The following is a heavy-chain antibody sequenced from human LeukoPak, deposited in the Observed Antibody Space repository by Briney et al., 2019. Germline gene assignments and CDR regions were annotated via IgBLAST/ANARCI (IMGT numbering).Heavy chain of an antibody. CDR2: INSDGSEE. J-gene: IGHJ3*01. Sequence: GGSLRLSCAVSGFTFSGFWMSWSRQAPGKGLEWVASINSDGSEEYYADVVKGRFTISRDNAKNSLYLQINSLRAEDTAVYYCARSSYSSSSSVWGQGTMVTVSS. CDR1: GFTFSGFW. V-gene: IGHV3-7*03. D-gene: IGHD6-6*01. CDR3: ARSSYSSSSSV.